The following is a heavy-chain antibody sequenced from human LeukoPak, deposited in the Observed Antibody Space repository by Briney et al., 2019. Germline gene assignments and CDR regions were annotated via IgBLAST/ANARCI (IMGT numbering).Heavy chain of an antibody. Sequence: PGGSLRLSCAASGFTFSSYAMSWVRQAPGKGLEWVSAISGSGGSTYYADSVKGRFTISRDNSKNTLYLQVNSLRAEDTAVYFCAKVRTYLGGPFDYWGQGTLVTVSS. J-gene: IGHJ4*02. CDR1: GFTFSSYA. CDR3: AKVRTYLGGPFDY. CDR2: ISGSGGST. V-gene: IGHV3-23*01. D-gene: IGHD2-21*01.